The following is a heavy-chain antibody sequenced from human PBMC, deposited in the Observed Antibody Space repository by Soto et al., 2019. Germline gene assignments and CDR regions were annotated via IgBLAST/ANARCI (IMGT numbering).Heavy chain of an antibody. CDR2: IYYNGNT. Sequence: QMQLQESCPGLVEPSQTLSLTCSVSGGSISSGVKYWSWIRQHPGKGLEWIGYIYYNGNTYYNPSLESXXXXXXXXXXXXXXXXXXXXXXXDTAVYYCARYRPFDLWGRGILVTVSS. D-gene: IGHD3-22*01. V-gene: IGHV4-30-4*01. J-gene: IGHJ5*02. CDR1: GGSISSGVKY. CDR3: ARYRPFDL.